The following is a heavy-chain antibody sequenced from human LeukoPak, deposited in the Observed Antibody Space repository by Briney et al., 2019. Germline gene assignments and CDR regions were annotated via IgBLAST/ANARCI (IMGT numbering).Heavy chain of an antibody. J-gene: IGHJ5*02. CDR2: IYHSGSS. CDR3: ARDNPWNWFDP. Sequence: SETLSLTCTVSGDSISSGGYYWSWLRQPPGKGLEWIGYIYHSGSSSYSPSLKSRVTISVDRSRNQFSLKLTSVTAADTAVYFCARDNPWNWFDPWGQGTLVTVSS. CDR1: GDSISSGGYY. V-gene: IGHV4-30-2*01.